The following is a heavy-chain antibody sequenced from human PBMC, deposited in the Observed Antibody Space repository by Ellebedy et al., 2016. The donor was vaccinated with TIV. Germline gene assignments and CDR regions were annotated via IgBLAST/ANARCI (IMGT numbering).Heavy chain of an antibody. CDR3: AHRRDGYNKFDY. CDR1: GFSLSTSGVG. D-gene: IGHD5-24*01. J-gene: IGHJ4*02. CDR2: IYWDDDK. Sequence: SGPTLVKPTQTLTLTCTFSGFSLSTSGVGVGWNRQPPGKALEWLAVIYWDDDKRYSPSLKSRLTITKDTSKNQVVLTMTNMDPVDTATYYCAHRRDGYNKFDYWGQGTLVTVSS. V-gene: IGHV2-5*02.